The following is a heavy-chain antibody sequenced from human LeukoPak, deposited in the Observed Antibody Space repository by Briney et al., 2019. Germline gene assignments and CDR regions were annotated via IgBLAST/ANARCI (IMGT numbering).Heavy chain of an antibody. CDR2: IIPILGIA. J-gene: IGHJ6*02. CDR1: GGTFSSYA. V-gene: IGHV1-69*04. D-gene: IGHD3-10*01. Sequence: SVTVSCKSSGGTFSSYAFSWLRQPPGQGLEWTGRIIPILGIANYAQKFQGRVTITADKSTSTAYMELSSLRSEDTAVYYCASSGITGVVTMVRGARSSGFMDVWGQGTTVTVSS. CDR3: ASSGITGVVTMVRGARSSGFMDV.